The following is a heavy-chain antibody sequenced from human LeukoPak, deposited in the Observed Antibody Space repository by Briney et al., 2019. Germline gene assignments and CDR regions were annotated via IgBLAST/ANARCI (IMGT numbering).Heavy chain of an antibody. D-gene: IGHD3/OR15-3a*01. CDR1: GGSISSTSYH. Sequence: PSETLSLNCTVSGGSISSTSYHWGWIRQPPGKGLEWIAHIYYSGSTYYNPSLTSRVTISVDTSKNQFSLKLTSVTAADTSVYYCATWNRIAAGGTGGFENWGQGTLVTVSS. CDR3: ATWNRIAAGGTGGFEN. J-gene: IGHJ4*02. CDR2: IYYSGST. V-gene: IGHV4-39*01.